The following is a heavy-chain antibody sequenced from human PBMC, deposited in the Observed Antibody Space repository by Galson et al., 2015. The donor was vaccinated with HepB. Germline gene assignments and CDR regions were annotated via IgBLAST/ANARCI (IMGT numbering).Heavy chain of an antibody. CDR1: GFTFSSYG. Sequence: SLRLSCAASGFTFSSYGMHWVRQAPGKGLEWVAVIWYDGSNKYYADSVKGRFTISRDNSKNTLYLRMNSLRAEDTAVYYCARDSGNSYYYYYGMDVWGQGTTVTVSS. CDR3: ARDSGNSYYYYYGMDV. V-gene: IGHV3-33*01. D-gene: IGHD4-23*01. J-gene: IGHJ6*02. CDR2: IWYDGSNK.